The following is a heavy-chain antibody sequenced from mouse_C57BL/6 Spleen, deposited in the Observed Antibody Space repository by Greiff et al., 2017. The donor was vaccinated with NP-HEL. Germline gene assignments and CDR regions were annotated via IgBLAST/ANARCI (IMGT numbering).Heavy chain of an antibody. J-gene: IGHJ1*03. Sequence: QVQLQQPGAELVKPGASVTVSCKASGYTFTSYWMHWVKQRPGHGLEWIGRLHPSDSDTNYNQKFKGQATLTVDKSSTTAYMPLSSLTSEDSAVYDCAREEDPRVDWYFDVWGTGTTVTVSS. CDR1: GYTFTSYW. CDR3: AREEDPRVDWYFDV. CDR2: LHPSDSDT. V-gene: IGHV1-74*01.